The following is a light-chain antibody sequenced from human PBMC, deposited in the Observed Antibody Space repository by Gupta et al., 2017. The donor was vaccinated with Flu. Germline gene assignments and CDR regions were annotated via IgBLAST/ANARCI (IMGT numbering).Light chain of an antibody. V-gene: IGLV2-14*01. J-gene: IGLJ3*02. CDR1: SSDIGSYDS. CDR3: SSFTRTSTGM. Sequence: GSPGQSITISCSGTSSDIGSYDSVSWYQQHPGKAPKLMMYEVSNRPSGVSSRFSASKSGNTASLTISGLQAEDEADYYCSSFTRTSTGMFGGGTKLTVL. CDR2: EVS.